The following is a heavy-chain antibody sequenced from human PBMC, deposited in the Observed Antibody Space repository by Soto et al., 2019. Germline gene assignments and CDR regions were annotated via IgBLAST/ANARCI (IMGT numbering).Heavy chain of an antibody. J-gene: IGHJ4*02. CDR2: ISAYNGNT. CDR3: ARDTALYRAVIPFSF. CDR1: GYTFTSYG. D-gene: IGHD2-21*01. Sequence: ASVKVSCKASGYTFTSYGISWVRQAPGQGLEWMGWISAYNGNTNYAQKLQGRVTMTTDTSTSTAYMELRSLRSGDTAVYYCARDTALYRAVIPFSFWGQGTPVTVSS. V-gene: IGHV1-18*01.